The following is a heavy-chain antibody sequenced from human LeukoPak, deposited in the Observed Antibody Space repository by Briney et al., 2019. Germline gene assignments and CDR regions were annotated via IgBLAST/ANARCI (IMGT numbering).Heavy chain of an antibody. CDR2: ISGSGGST. D-gene: IGHD2-2*01. Sequence: GGSLRLSCAASGFTFSSYAMSWVRQAPGKGPEWVSAISGSGGSTYYADSVKGRFTISRDNSKNTLYLQMNSLRAEDTAVYYCAKDRYCSSTSRYHDYWGQGTLVTVSS. J-gene: IGHJ4*02. V-gene: IGHV3-23*01. CDR1: GFTFSSYA. CDR3: AKDRYCSSTSRYHDY.